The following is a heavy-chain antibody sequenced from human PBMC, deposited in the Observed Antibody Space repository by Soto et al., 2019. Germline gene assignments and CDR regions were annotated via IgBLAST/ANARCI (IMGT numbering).Heavy chain of an antibody. CDR3: ARLGGATRLLVVFVV. D-gene: IGHD1-26*01. CDR2: IYYGGST. CDR1: GGSISSYY. V-gene: IGHV4-59*01. J-gene: IGHJ3*01. Sequence: SETLSLTCTVSGGSISSYYWSWIRHPPGKGLEWIGYIYYGGSTSYKSSLKSRATISEDTSKNQLSLKLTSVTAADTAVYYCARLGGATRLLVVFVVGAQGTRATVPS.